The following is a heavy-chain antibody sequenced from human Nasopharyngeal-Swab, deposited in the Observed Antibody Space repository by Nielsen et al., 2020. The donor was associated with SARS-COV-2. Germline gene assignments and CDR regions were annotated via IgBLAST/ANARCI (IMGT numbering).Heavy chain of an antibody. J-gene: IGHJ6*02. D-gene: IGHD3-22*01. Sequence: GGSLRLSCAASGFTFSSYGMHWVRQAPGKGLEWVAVISYDGSNKYYADSVKGRFTISRDNSKNTLYLQMNSLRAEDTAVYYCAKERQSYDSSGYGMDVWGQGTMVTVSS. V-gene: IGHV3-30*18. CDR3: AKERQSYDSSGYGMDV. CDR2: ISYDGSNK. CDR1: GFTFSSYG.